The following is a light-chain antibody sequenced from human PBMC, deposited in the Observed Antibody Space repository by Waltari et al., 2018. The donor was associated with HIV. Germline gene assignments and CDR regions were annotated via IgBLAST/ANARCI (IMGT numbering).Light chain of an antibody. CDR2: EVS. Sequence: SALTQPPSASGSPGQSVTLSCTGTSSAVGRYNYVSWYQQYPGKAPKLLIFEVSKRPSGVPDRFSASKSGNTASLTVSRLQADDEAHYYCTSYAGDNKLVFGGGTRLTVL. J-gene: IGLJ3*02. CDR1: SSAVGRYNY. V-gene: IGLV2-8*01. CDR3: TSYAGDNKLV.